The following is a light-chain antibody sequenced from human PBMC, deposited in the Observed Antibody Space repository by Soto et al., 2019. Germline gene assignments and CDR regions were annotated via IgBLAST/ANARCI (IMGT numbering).Light chain of an antibody. CDR2: DAS. CDR1: QSVDTT. CDR3: QQYHKWPPYT. V-gene: IGKV3-15*01. J-gene: IGKJ2*01. Sequence: EIVMTQSPATLSVSPGETAPLSCRASQSVDTTLARYQQKPGQAPRLLIYDASTSATGIPARFSGSVSGTEFTLTISRLQSEDFAVYFCQQYHKWPPYTFGQGTKLEIK.